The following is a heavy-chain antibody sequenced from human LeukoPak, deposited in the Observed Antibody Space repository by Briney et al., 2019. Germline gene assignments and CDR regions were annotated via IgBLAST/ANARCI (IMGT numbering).Heavy chain of an antibody. V-gene: IGHV4-34*01. CDR2: INHSGST. CDR3: ARVRGGIWYFDL. J-gene: IGHJ2*01. CDR1: GGSFSGYY. D-gene: IGHD3-16*01. Sequence: SETLSLTCAVYGGSFSGYYWSWIRQPPGKGLEWIGEINHSGSTNYNPSLKSRVTISVDTSKNQFSLKLSSVTAADTAVYYCARVRGGIWYFDLWGRGTLVTVSS.